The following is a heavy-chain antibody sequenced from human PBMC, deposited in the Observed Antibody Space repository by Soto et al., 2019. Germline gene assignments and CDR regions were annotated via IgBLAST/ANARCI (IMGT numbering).Heavy chain of an antibody. D-gene: IGHD3-22*01. V-gene: IGHV1-18*01. CDR1: GYSFYHSD. CDR3: ARVGSCYESTGYNKGLGH. Sequence: QVQLAQSGPEVKKPGASVRVSCKASGYSFYHSDINWVRQAPGQGLEWMGRITPFSGHTTYAQTVQGRVTMTTDTSTSTAYMELRSLTSDDTAVYYCARVGSCYESTGYNKGLGHWGQGTLVTVSS. J-gene: IGHJ4*02. CDR2: ITPFSGHT.